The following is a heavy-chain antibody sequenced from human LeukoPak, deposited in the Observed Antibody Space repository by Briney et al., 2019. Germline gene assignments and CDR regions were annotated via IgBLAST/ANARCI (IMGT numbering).Heavy chain of an antibody. Sequence: SETLSLTCAVSGGSISSGGYSWSWIRQPPGKGLEWIGYIYHSGSTYYNPSLKSRVTISVDRSKNQFSLKLSPVTAADTAVYYCARSGVVGDYSFDYWGQGTLVTVSS. J-gene: IGHJ4*02. CDR3: ARSGVVGDYSFDY. D-gene: IGHD4-17*01. CDR1: GGSISSGGYS. V-gene: IGHV4-30-2*01. CDR2: IYHSGST.